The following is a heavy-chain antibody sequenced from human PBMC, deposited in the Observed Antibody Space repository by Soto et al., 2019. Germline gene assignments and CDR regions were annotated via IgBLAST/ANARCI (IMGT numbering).Heavy chain of an antibody. CDR3: ARDRGISRFYYYYMDV. CDR1: GYTFTSYA. CDR2: INAGNGNT. Sequence: QVQLVQSGAEVKKPGASVKVSWKASGYTFTSYAMHWVRQAPGQRLEWMGWINAGNGNTKYSQKFQGRVTITRDTSASTAYMELSSLRSEDTAVYYCARDRGISRFYYYYMDVWGKGTTVTVSS. V-gene: IGHV1-3*01. J-gene: IGHJ6*03.